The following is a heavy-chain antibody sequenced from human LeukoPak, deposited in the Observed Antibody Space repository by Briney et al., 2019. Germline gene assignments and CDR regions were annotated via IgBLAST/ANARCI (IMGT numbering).Heavy chain of an antibody. CDR2: ISAGGDLR. CDR1: GFIFKDFP. CDR3: VSATADYPFLYYFDS. J-gene: IGHJ4*02. D-gene: IGHD5-12*01. Sequence: PGGCLRLSCAVSGFIFKDFPMTWVRQAPGKGREWLLAISAGGDLRFHAYSLKGRFTISRDNSKNTLFLQMNNLRSEDTALYYCVSATADYPFLYYFDSWGQGTLVTVSS. V-gene: IGHV3-23*01.